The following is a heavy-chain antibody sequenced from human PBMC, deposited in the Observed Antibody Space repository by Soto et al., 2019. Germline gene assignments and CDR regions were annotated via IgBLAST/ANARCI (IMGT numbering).Heavy chain of an antibody. J-gene: IGHJ5*02. D-gene: IGHD2-2*01. CDR1: GGSISSYY. CDR3: ARDLPLGYCSSTSRYWTDYNWFDP. Sequence: SETLSLTCTVSGGSISSYYWSWIRQPAGKGLEWIGRIYTSGSTNYNPSLKSRVTMSVDTSKNQFSLKLSSVTAADTAVYYCARDLPLGYCSSTSRYWTDYNWFDPWGQGTLVTVSS. V-gene: IGHV4-4*07. CDR2: IYTSGST.